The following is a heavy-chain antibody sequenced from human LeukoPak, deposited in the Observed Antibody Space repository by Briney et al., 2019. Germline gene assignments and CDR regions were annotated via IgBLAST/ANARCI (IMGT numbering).Heavy chain of an antibody. Sequence: SQTLSPTCTVSGDSISSAFYYWSWIRQHPGKGLEWIGYIYHSGTTYYNPSLKTRVTMSLDTSRNQFSLKVYSVTAADTAVYYCARNLGAVVTPGWAYDIWGQGTMVTVSS. V-gene: IGHV4-31*03. CDR3: ARNLGAVVTPGWAYDI. CDR2: IYHSGTT. J-gene: IGHJ3*02. CDR1: GDSISSAFYY. D-gene: IGHD4-23*01.